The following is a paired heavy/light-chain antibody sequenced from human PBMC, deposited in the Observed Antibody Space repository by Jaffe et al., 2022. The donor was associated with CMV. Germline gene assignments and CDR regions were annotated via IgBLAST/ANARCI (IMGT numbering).Light chain of an antibody. V-gene: IGKV3-15*01. J-gene: IGKJ3*01. CDR2: GAS. CDR1: QSVSSD. Sequence: EIVMTQSPATLSVSPGERATLSCRASQSVSSDLAWYQQKPGQAPRLLIYGASTRATGIPARFSGSGSGTEFTLTISSLQSEDFAVYYCQQYNKWPFLFTFGPGTKVDIK. CDR3: QQYNKWPFLFT.
Heavy chain of an antibody. D-gene: IGHD4-17*01. Sequence: QVQLVESGGGLVKPGGSLRLSCAASGFTFSDYYMTWIRQAPGKGLEWVAYISSIGTTVYYADSVKGRFTISRGNAKYSLYLQMNSLRADDTAVYYCARDSKTSGEYGGMNVWGQGTTVTVSS. J-gene: IGHJ6*02. CDR3: ARDSKTSGEYGGMNV. V-gene: IGHV3-11*01. CDR2: ISSIGTTV. CDR1: GFTFSDYY.